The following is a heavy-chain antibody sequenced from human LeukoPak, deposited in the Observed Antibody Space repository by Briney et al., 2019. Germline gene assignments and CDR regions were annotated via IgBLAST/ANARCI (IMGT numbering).Heavy chain of an antibody. V-gene: IGHV3-11*01. CDR1: GFTLSDYY. D-gene: IGHD3/OR15-3a*01. J-gene: IGHJ4*02. CDR3: ARRRDFIAY. Sequence: GGSLRLSCAASGFTLSDYYMGWIRQAPGKGLEWVSYSSSSGSTIYYADSVKGRFAISRDNAKNSLYLQMNSLRAEDTAVYYCARRRDFIAYWGQGTLVAVSS. CDR2: SSSSGSTI.